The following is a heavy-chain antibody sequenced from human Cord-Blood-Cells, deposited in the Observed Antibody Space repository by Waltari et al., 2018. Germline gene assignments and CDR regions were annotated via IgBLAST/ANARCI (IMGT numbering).Heavy chain of an antibody. D-gene: IGHD3-10*01. CDR3: ARRNYYGSGSYSWFDP. CDR1: GYSFTSYW. J-gene: IGHJ5*02. V-gene: IGHV5-51*01. CDR2: ISPGDSDT. Sequence: EVQLVQSGAEVKKPGESLKISCKGSGYSFTSYWIGWVRQMPGKGLEWMGIISPGDSDTRYSPSCQGQVTISADKSISTAYLQWSSLKASDTAMYYCARRNYYGSGSYSWFDPWGQGTLVTVSS.